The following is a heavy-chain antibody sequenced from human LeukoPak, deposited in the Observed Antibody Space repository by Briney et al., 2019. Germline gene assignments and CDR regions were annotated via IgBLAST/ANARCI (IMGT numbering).Heavy chain of an antibody. CDR2: IYSGGST. D-gene: IGHD1-26*01. Sequence: GGSLKLSCAASGFTVSSNYMSWVRQAPGKGLEWVSVIYSGGSTYYADSVKGRFTISRDNSKNTLYLQMNSLRAEDTAVYYCAKPATSGSYYDYWGQGTLVTVSS. J-gene: IGHJ4*02. CDR3: AKPATSGSYYDY. V-gene: IGHV3-66*02. CDR1: GFTVSSNY.